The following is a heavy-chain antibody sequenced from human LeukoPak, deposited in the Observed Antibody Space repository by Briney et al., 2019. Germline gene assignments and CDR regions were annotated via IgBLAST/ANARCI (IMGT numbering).Heavy chain of an antibody. CDR1: GYTFTGYY. CDR3: ARIMVAAMGEGFFDY. J-gene: IGHJ4*02. Sequence: ASVKVSCKASGYTFTGYYMHWVRQAPGQGLEWMGWINPNSGGTNYAQKFQGRVTMTRDASISTAYMELSRLRSDDTAVYYCARIMVAAMGEGFFDYWGQGTLVTVSS. D-gene: IGHD5-18*01. V-gene: IGHV1-2*02. CDR2: INPNSGGT.